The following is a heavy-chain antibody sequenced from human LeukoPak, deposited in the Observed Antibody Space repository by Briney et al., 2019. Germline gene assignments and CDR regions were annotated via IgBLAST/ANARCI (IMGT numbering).Heavy chain of an antibody. CDR3: ARDREGYCGGDCYAFDY. D-gene: IGHD2-21*02. V-gene: IGHV1-69*13. CDR1: GYTFTSYA. J-gene: IGHJ4*02. Sequence: SVKVSCKASGYTFTSYAISWVRQAPGQGLEWMGGIIPIFGTANYAQKFQGRVTITADESTSTAYMELSSLRSEDTAVYYCARDREGYCGGDCYAFDYWGQGTLVTVSS. CDR2: IIPIFGTA.